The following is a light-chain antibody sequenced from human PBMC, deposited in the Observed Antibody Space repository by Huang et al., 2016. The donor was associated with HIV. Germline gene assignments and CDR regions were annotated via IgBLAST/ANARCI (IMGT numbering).Light chain of an antibody. V-gene: IGKV1-5*03. CDR1: ESIGSW. J-gene: IGKJ2*01. CDR3: QQYSTSMYS. Sequence: IQMTQSPSTLSASVGDRVTVTCRASESIGSWLAGYQQKPGKAPKLLIYKASTSTSDVPSMFSGSGSGTQFSLIISSLQPDDFATYYCQQYSTSMYSFGQGTKVEIK. CDR2: KAS.